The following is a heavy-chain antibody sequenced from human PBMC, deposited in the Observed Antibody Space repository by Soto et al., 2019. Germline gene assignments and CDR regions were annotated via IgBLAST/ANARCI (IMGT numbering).Heavy chain of an antibody. CDR2: ISYDRSDN. CDR1: GFTFSSYA. Sequence: LGVSLRLSCAASGFTFSSYAIHWVRQAPGKGLDWVAVISYDRSDNDSADAVKGRFTISRHTSKNTRYVQVNRLRASDKAVYYCARDRDTMIVGVILGYWGQGTLVTVSA. D-gene: IGHD3-22*01. CDR3: ARDRDTMIVGVILGY. J-gene: IGHJ4*02. V-gene: IGHV3-30-3*01.